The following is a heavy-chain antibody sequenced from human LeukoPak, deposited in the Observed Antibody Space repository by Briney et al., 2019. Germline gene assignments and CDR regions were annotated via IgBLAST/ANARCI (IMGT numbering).Heavy chain of an antibody. V-gene: IGHV3-7*01. J-gene: IGHJ4*02. CDR3: ARDASALY. CDR2: IQPDGSEK. D-gene: IGHD6-19*01. Sequence: GGSLRLSCAASGFTFDTHGMTWVRRAPGKGLEWVATIQPDGSEKYYSDSVKGRFTISRDNSRDSVYLQMNSLRDDDTSIYYCARDASALYWGRGTLVTVSS. CDR1: GFTFDTHG.